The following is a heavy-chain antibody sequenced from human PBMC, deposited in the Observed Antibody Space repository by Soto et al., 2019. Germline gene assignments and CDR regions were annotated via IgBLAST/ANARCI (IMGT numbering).Heavy chain of an antibody. V-gene: IGHV3-7*01. D-gene: IGHD3-10*01. CDR2: IKQDGSEK. J-gene: IGHJ6*02. CDR3: ARDGAYYGSGSSQGYYYYYGMDV. Sequence: GESLKISCAASGFTFSSYWMSWVRQAPGKGLEWVANIKQDGSEKYYVDSVKGRFTISRDNAKNSLYLQMNSLRAEDTAVYYCARDGAYYGSGSSQGYYYYYGMDVWGQGTTVTVSS. CDR1: GFTFSSYW.